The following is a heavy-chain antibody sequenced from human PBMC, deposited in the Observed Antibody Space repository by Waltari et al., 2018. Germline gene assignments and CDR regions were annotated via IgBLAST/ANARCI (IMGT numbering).Heavy chain of an antibody. Sequence: QLQLQVSGPGLVQPQERLSLTCTHSGSPVNSHFHWGWIRQTPGKGLEWMGNMQYRGSTFYNPSLKSRVTISLDTSKNQFSLRLSSVGAADTAVYFCGRIAFGDEGGYFQHWGQGTLVTVSS. CDR3: GRIAFGDEGGYFQH. CDR1: GSPVNSHFH. D-gene: IGHD4-17*01. CDR2: MQYRGST. J-gene: IGHJ1*01. V-gene: IGHV4-39*01.